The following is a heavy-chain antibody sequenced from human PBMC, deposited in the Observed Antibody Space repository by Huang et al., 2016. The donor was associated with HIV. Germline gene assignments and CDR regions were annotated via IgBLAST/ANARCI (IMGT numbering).Heavy chain of an antibody. CDR2: INNGGRT. Sequence: QQQLQQWGAGLLKPSETLSLTCAVYGGSFTNYYWGWIRQPPGKGLEWIGEINNGGRTEYSPGLKSRVTISLDTYKNQVSLKLTSVSAADTAVYYCVRGPRYVSADWYARLRNYWFFDLWGRGSLVSVSS. CDR3: VRGPRYVSADWYARLRNYWFFDL. CDR1: GGSFTNYY. J-gene: IGHJ2*01. V-gene: IGHV4-34*01. D-gene: IGHD3-9*01.